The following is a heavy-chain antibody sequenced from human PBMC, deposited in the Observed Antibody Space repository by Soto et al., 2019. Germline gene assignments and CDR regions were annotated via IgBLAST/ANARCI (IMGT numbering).Heavy chain of an antibody. Sequence: GGSPRLSCSATGFTFNDYYISWIRPAPGKGLEWVSYISSSGSTIYYADSVKGRFTISRDNAKNSLYLQMNSLRAEDTAVYYCARDLDADLLEWRTNWFDPWGQGTLVTVSS. CDR1: GFTFNDYY. D-gene: IGHD3-3*01. J-gene: IGHJ5*02. CDR2: ISSSGSTI. V-gene: IGHV3-11*01. CDR3: ARDLDADLLEWRTNWFDP.